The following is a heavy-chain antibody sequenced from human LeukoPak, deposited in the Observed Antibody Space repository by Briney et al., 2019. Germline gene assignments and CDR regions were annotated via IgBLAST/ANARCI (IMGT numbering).Heavy chain of an antibody. J-gene: IGHJ5*02. CDR2: ISSSSSYI. CDR1: GFTFSSYS. D-gene: IGHD3-3*01. V-gene: IGHV3-21*01. Sequence: GGSLRLSCAASGFTFSSYSMNWVRQAPGKGLEWVSSISSSSSYIYYADSVKGRFTISRDNAKNSLYLQMNSPRAEDTAVYYCARLHDFWSGSTDNWFDPWGQGTLVTVSS. CDR3: ARLHDFWSGSTDNWFDP.